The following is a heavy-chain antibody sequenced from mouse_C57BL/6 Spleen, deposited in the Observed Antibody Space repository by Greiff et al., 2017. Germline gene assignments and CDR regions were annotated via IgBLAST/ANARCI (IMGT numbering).Heavy chain of an antibody. Sequence: QVQLQQPGAELVKPGASVKLSCKASGYTFTSYWMHWVKQRPGQGLEWIGMIHPNSGSTNYNEKFKSKATLTVDKSSSTAYMQLSSLTSEDAAVYYCARTGRRSFDYWGQGTTLTVSS. D-gene: IGHD4-1*01. CDR2: IHPNSGST. V-gene: IGHV1-64*01. CDR3: ARTGRRSFDY. CDR1: GYTFTSYW. J-gene: IGHJ2*01.